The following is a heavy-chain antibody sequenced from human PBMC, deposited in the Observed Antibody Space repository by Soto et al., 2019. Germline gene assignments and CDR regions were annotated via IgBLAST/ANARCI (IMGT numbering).Heavy chain of an antibody. J-gene: IGHJ5*02. V-gene: IGHV3-23*01. CDR1: GFTFSSYA. CDR3: AKVVEEYYDSSGYYIDP. Sequence: EVQLLESGGGLVQPGGSLRLSCAASGFTFSSYAMSWVRQAPGKGLEWVSAISGSGGSTYYADSVKGRFTIPRDNSKNTLYLQMNSLRAEDTAVYYCAKVVEEYYDSSGYYIDPWGQGTLVTVSS. CDR2: ISGSGGST. D-gene: IGHD3-22*01.